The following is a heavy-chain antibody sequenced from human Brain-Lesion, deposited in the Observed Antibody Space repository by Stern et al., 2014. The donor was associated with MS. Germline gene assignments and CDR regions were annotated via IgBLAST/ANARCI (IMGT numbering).Heavy chain of an antibody. CDR2: INPNTGGT. D-gene: IGHD3-3*01. J-gene: IGHJ6*02. CDR1: GYIFTGYY. V-gene: IGHV1-2*02. Sequence: QVQLVQSGAEVKKPGASVKVSCKTSGYIFTGYYIHWVRQAPGPGLEWMAWINPNTGGTTYAQKFQGRVTMSRDTSISTAYVELSSLTSDDTAVYYCARDQRGITIFGVVTDYYYLGMDVWGQGTTVTVSS. CDR3: ARDQRGITIFGVVTDYYYLGMDV.